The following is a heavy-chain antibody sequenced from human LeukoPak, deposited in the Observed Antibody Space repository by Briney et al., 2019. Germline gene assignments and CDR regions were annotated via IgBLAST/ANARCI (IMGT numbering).Heavy chain of an antibody. V-gene: IGHV5-51*01. CDR3: ARRGAAAAAHDY. Sequence: GESLKISCKGSGYSFTSYWIGWVRQMPGKGLEWMGIIYPGDSDSRYSPSFQGHVTISADMSTSTAYLQWSSLKASDTAIYYCARRGAAAAAHDYWGQGTLVTVSS. J-gene: IGHJ4*02. CDR2: IYPGDSDS. CDR1: GYSFTSYW. D-gene: IGHD6-13*01.